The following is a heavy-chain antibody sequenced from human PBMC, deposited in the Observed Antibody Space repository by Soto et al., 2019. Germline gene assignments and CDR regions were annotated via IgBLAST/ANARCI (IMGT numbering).Heavy chain of an antibody. V-gene: IGHV3-23*01. CDR1: GFTFSSYA. Sequence: GGSLRFSCAASGFTFSSYAMSWVRQAPGKGLEWVSGISGSGTTTYYADSVKGRFTISRDNSKNTMYLQMNSLRAEDTAVYYCAKDLAGATRGRFDYWGQGTLVTV. CDR3: AKDLAGATRGRFDY. D-gene: IGHD1-26*01. CDR2: ISGSGTTT. J-gene: IGHJ4*02.